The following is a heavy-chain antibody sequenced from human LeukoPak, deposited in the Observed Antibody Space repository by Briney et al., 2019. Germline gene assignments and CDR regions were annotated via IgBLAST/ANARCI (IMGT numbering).Heavy chain of an antibody. D-gene: IGHD3-22*01. CDR3: ARDKGGYDTSGSLFVF. V-gene: IGHV3-30*03. CDR2: ISYDGSNK. CDR1: GFTFSSYG. J-gene: IGHJ4*02. Sequence: PGGSLRLSCAASGFTFSSYGMHWVRQAPGKGLEWVAVISYDGSNKYYADSVKGRFTISRDNSKNTLYLQMNSLRAEDTAVYYCARDKGGYDTSGSLFVFGGQGTLVTVSS.